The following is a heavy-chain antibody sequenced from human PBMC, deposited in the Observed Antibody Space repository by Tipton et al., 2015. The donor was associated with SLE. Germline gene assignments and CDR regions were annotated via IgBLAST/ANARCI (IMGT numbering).Heavy chain of an antibody. CDR3: ATNGHGETYEFFTEYLRH. CDR2: IYYSGSS. V-gene: IGHV4-39*02. D-gene: IGHD5-12*01. CDR1: GGPISTTSFH. Sequence: TLSLTCTVSGGPISTTSFHWDWIRQAPEKGLEWIGSIYYSGSSYYNPSLKSRASISADASKNHFSLKLNSVTAADTAVYYCATNGHGETYEFFTEYLRHWGQGTLVTVSS. J-gene: IGHJ1*01.